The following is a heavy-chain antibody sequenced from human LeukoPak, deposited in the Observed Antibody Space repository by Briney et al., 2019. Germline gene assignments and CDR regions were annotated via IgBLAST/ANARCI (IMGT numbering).Heavy chain of an antibody. Sequence: PGGSLRLSCAASGFTFSTYTMHWVRQAPGRGVEWVAVLSHDGSNEDYGDSVKGRFTISRDNAKNTLYLQMNSLRAEDTAVYYCARQPSYFDNWGQGTPVTVSS. CDR3: ARQPSYFDN. V-gene: IGHV3-30-3*01. J-gene: IGHJ4*02. D-gene: IGHD6-13*01. CDR1: GFTFSTYT. CDR2: LSHDGSNE.